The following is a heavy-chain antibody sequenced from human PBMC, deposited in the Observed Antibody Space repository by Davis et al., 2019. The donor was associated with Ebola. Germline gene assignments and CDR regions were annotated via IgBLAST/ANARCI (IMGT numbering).Heavy chain of an antibody. CDR3: AGEDLWFGELIFYYFDY. Sequence: GGSLRPSCAASGFTFSSYAMSWVRQAPGQGLEWVSAISGSGGSTYYADSVKGRFTISRDNSKKTLYLQMNSLRDEDTAVYYCAGEDLWFGELIFYYFDYWGQGTLVTVSS. CDR2: ISGSGGST. D-gene: IGHD3-10*01. V-gene: IGHV3-23*01. CDR1: GFTFSSYA. J-gene: IGHJ4*02.